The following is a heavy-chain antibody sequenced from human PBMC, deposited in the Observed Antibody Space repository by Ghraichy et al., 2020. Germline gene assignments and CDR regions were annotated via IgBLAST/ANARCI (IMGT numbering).Heavy chain of an antibody. CDR2: ISGSGGHE. CDR1: GFTFSTYA. CDR3: AKDRYHYDRSVYYGSNAFDI. Sequence: GGSLRLSCAASGFTFSTYAMNWVRQAPGKGLVWVSGISGSGGHEYYADSVKGRFTISRDNSKNTLYLQMNSLRAEDTAVYYCAKDRYHYDRSVYYGSNAFDIWGQGTMVTVSS. D-gene: IGHD3-22*01. J-gene: IGHJ3*02. V-gene: IGHV3-23*01.